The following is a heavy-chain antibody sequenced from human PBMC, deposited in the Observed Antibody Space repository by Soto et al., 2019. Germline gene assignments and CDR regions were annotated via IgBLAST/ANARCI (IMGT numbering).Heavy chain of an antibody. Sequence: QVQLVQSGAEVKKPGSSVKVSCKASGGTFSSYTISWVRQAPGQGLEWMGRIIPILGIANYAQKIQGRVTITADKSTSTAYMELSSMRSEDTAVYYCAKTVVVTAILVEYGMDVWGQGTTVTVS. J-gene: IGHJ6*02. CDR2: IIPILGIA. CDR1: GGTFSSYT. D-gene: IGHD2-21*02. CDR3: AKTVVVTAILVEYGMDV. V-gene: IGHV1-69*02.